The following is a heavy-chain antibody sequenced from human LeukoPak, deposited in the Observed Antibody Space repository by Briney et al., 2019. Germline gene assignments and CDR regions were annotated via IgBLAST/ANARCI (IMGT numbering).Heavy chain of an antibody. J-gene: IGHJ3*02. CDR2: ISAYNGNT. CDR3: ARVPAATYAFDI. V-gene: IGHV1-18*01. Sequence: EASVKVSCKASGYTFTSYGIGWVRQAPGQGLEWMGWISAYNGNTNYAQKLQGRVTMTTDTSTSTAYMELRSLRSDDTAVYYCARVPAATYAFDIWGQGTMVTVSS. D-gene: IGHD2-2*01. CDR1: GYTFTSYG.